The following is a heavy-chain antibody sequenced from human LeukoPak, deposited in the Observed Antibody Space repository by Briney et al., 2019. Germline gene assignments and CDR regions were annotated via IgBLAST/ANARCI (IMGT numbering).Heavy chain of an antibody. CDR2: ISSSGSTI. J-gene: IGHJ3*02. CDR3: ARGSSGWYAQGDAFDI. V-gene: IGHV3-11*01. CDR1: GFTFSDYY. Sequence: GGSLRLSCAASGFTFSDYYMSGIRQAPGKGLEWVSYISSSGSTIYYADSVKGRFTISRDNAKNSLYLQMNSLRAEDTAVYYCARGSSGWYAQGDAFDIWGQGTMVTVSS. D-gene: IGHD6-19*01.